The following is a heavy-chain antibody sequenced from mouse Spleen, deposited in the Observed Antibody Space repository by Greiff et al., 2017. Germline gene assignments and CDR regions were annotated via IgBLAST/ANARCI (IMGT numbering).Heavy chain of an antibody. CDR2: INPSTGYT. CDR3: ARRDYAWFAY. J-gene: IGHJ3*01. Sequence: QVQLKQSGAELAKPGASVKMSCKASGYTFTSYWMHWVKQRPGQGLEWIGYINPSTGYTEYNQKFKDKATLTADKSSSTAYMQLSSLTSEDSAVYNCARRDYAWFAYWGQGTLVTVSA. V-gene: IGHV1-7*01. D-gene: IGHD2-4*01. CDR1: GYTFTSYW.